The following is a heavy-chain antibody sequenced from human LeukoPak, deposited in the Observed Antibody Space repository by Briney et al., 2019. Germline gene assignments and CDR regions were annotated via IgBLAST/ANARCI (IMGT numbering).Heavy chain of an antibody. CDR1: GFTFSIYD. CDR3: AKKGQADDGGKPD. Sequence: GGSLRLSCTASGFTFSIYDLSWVRQAPGKGLECVSAIDRGVGSTYYADSVKGRFTISRDNSKNTLYLQMNNLRVDDTAVYYCAKKGQADDGGKPDWGQGTLVTVSS. CDR2: IDRGVGST. J-gene: IGHJ4*02. V-gene: IGHV3-23*01.